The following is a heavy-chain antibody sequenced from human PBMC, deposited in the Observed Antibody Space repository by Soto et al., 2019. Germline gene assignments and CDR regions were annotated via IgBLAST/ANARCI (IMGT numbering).Heavy chain of an antibody. J-gene: IGHJ4*02. CDR2: ISGSGGST. V-gene: IGHV3-23*01. CDR3: AKCQKSTSCYVDY. CDR1: GFTFSSYA. D-gene: IGHD2-2*01. Sequence: EMQLLESGGGLVQPGWSLRLSCAASGFTFSSYAMNWVRQAPGKVLEWVSSISGSGGSTYYADSVKGRFTISRDNSKNTLYLQMNSLRAEDTAVYYCAKCQKSTSCYVDYWGQGTLVTVSS.